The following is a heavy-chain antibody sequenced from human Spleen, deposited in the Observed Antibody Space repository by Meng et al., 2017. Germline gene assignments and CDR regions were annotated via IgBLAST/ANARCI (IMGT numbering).Heavy chain of an antibody. Sequence: VPLNQCGAGLLKPWVTRSLTCAVYGGAFRDYYGSWIRQPPGKGLEWIEEINHSGSTNYNPSLKSRVTISVDTSKNQFSLKLSSVTAADTAVYYCARGLYDYVWGSYRLFDYWGQGTLVTVSS. D-gene: IGHD3-16*02. CDR1: GGAFRDYY. J-gene: IGHJ4*02. CDR3: ARGLYDYVWGSYRLFDY. V-gene: IGHV4-34*01. CDR2: INHSGST.